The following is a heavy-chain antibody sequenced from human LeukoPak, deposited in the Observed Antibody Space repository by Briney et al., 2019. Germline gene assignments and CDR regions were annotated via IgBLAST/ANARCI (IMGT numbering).Heavy chain of an antibody. J-gene: IGHJ4*02. V-gene: IGHV3-49*03. CDR2: IRSKAYGGTT. Sequence: GGSLRLSCTASGFTFGDYAMSWFRQAPGKGLEWVGFIRSKAYGGTTEYAASVKGRFTISRDDSKSIAYLQMNSLKTEDTAVYYCTRVVTLGYCSGGSCYSGEYYFDYWGQGTLVTVSS. CDR3: TRVVTLGYCSGGSCYSGEYYFDY. CDR1: GFTFGDYA. D-gene: IGHD2-15*01.